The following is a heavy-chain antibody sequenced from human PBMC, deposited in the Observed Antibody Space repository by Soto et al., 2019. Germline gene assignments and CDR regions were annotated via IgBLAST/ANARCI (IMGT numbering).Heavy chain of an antibody. CDR3: AGGEWQQLAHCGMDV. CDR1: GGTFSSYA. Sequence: QVQLVQSGAEVKKPGSSVKVSCKASGGTFSSYAISWVRQAPGQGLEWMGGIIPIFGTANYAQKFQGRVTITADESTSTAYRELSSLRAEDRAVYYCAGGEWQQLAHCGMDVWGQGTTVTVSS. CDR2: IIPIFGTA. J-gene: IGHJ6*02. D-gene: IGHD6-13*01. V-gene: IGHV1-69*12.